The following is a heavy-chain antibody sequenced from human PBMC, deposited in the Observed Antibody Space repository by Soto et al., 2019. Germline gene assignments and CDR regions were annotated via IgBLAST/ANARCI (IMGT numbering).Heavy chain of an antibody. Sequence: KVSCKASGGTVSSYAISWVRQAPGQGLEWMGGIIPIFGTANYAQKFQGRVTITADKSTSTAYMELSSLRSEDTAVYYCARELYYDFWSGYPIKTPFAYGAQGTPVPVS. CDR1: GGTVSSYA. CDR2: IIPIFGTA. CDR3: ARELYYDFWSGYPIKTPFAY. V-gene: IGHV1-69*06. J-gene: IGHJ4*02. D-gene: IGHD3-3*01.